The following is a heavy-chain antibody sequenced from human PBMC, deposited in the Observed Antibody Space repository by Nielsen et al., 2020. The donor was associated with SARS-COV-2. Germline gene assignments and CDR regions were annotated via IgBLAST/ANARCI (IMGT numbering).Heavy chain of an antibody. D-gene: IGHD2-15*01. CDR3: ARRGYCSGDSCHRAFDY. Sequence: GESLKISCQSSGYRFTSRWITWVRQMPGKGLEWMGIIFPGDSDTRYSPSFQGRVTMSADKSISTAYLQWSSLRASDTAIYYCARRGYCSGDSCHRAFDYWGQGTLVTVSS. CDR2: IFPGDSDT. V-gene: IGHV5-51*01. J-gene: IGHJ4*02. CDR1: GYRFTSRW.